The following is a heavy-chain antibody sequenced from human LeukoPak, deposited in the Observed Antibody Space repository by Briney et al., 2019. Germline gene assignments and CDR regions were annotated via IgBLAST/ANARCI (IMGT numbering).Heavy chain of an antibody. CDR2: VYYDGTS. Sequence: SETLSLTCTVSGGSINSHSYYWGWIRQPPGKGLEWIGSVYYDGTSYSNPSLKSRVAVFVDTSRDQFSLDLSFVTAADTALYYCVRHISTNAGYFDSCGQGTLVSVSS. CDR3: VRHISTNAGYFDS. CDR1: GGSINSHSYY. J-gene: IGHJ4*02. V-gene: IGHV4-39*01. D-gene: IGHD5-24*01.